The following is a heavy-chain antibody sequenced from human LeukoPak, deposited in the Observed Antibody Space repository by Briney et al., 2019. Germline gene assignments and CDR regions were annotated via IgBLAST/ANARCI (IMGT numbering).Heavy chain of an antibody. CDR1: GFTFSDYY. CDR3: TRAGSSHSVDY. CDR2: ISRRTSDT. D-gene: IGHD2-21*01. Sequence: GGSQGLFYAASGFTFSDYYMSWVPHAPGKGLEWGSYISRRTSDTNYIDSVKGRFTISRDTAKNTLYLQMNSVRAEDTPFYYCTRAGSSHSVDYWGQGTLVTVSS. J-gene: IGHJ4*02. V-gene: IGHV3-11*06.